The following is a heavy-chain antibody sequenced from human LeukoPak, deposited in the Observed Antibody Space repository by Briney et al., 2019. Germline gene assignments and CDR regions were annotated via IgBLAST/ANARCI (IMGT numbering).Heavy chain of an antibody. V-gene: IGHV3-30*04. CDR1: GFTFSSYA. CDR2: ISYDGSNK. J-gene: IGHJ5*02. CDR3: AKGKAAGAVDWFDP. Sequence: PGRSLRLSCAASGFTFSSYAMHWVRQAPGKGLEWVAVISYDGSNKYYADSVKGRFTVSRDNSKNTLYLQINSLTADDTALYYCAKGKAAGAVDWFDPWGQGTLVTVSS. D-gene: IGHD6-13*01.